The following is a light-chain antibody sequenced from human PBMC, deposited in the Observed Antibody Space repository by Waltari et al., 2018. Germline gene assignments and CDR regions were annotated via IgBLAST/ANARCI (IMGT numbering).Light chain of an antibody. V-gene: IGLV2-14*01. J-gene: IGLJ1*01. CDR1: SSDVGAFNY. CDR3: SSYATGYFYV. CDR2: EVS. Sequence: QSALTQPASVSGSPGQSITISCTGTSSDVGAFNYVSLYQQHPGKAPKLMTYEVSNRPSGVSNRFSGSKSGNTASLTISGLQAEDEADYYCSSYATGYFYVFETGTKVTVL.